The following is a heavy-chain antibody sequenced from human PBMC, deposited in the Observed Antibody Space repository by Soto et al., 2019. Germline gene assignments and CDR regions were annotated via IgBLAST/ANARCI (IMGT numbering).Heavy chain of an antibody. J-gene: IGHJ3*02. D-gene: IGHD2-15*01. CDR2: IKPKTDGGTT. CDR3: TTYGSGAFHI. Sequence: EVPLMESGGDLVKPGGSLRLSCAASGFTFSNAWMSWVRQAPGKGLEWVGRIKPKTDGGTTDNAAPVKGRFTISRDDSKDTLYLQMDSLKTEDTALYYCTTYGSGAFHIWGQGTMVTVSS. V-gene: IGHV3-15*01. CDR1: GFTFSNAW.